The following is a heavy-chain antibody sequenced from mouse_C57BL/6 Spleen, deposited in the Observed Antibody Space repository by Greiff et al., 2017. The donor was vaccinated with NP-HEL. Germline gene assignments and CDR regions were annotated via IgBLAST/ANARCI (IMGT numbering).Heavy chain of an antibody. D-gene: IGHD1-1*01. V-gene: IGHV1-63*01. CDR3: ARSAYGSRSWFAY. Sequence: VQLQQSGAELVRPGTSVKMSCKASGYTFTNYWIGWAKQRPGHGLEWIGDIYPGGGYTNYNEKFKGKATLTADKSSSTAYMQFSSLTSEDSAIYYCARSAYGSRSWFAYWGQGTLVTVSA. J-gene: IGHJ3*01. CDR2: IYPGGGYT. CDR1: GYTFTNYW.